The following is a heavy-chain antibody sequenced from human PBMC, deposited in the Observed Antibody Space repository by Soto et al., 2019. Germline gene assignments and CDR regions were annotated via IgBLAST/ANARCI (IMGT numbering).Heavy chain of an antibody. J-gene: IGHJ3*02. CDR2: IWYDGSNK. CDR3: ARDRLWFGRGDAFDI. Sequence: QVQLVEAGGCVVQPGRSLRLSCAASGFTFSSYGMHWVRQAPGKGLEWGAVIWYDGSNKYYADSVKGRFTISRDNSKNTRYLQMNSLRAEDTAVYYCARDRLWFGRGDAFDILGQGTIVTVSS. D-gene: IGHD3-10*01. CDR1: GFTFSSYG. V-gene: IGHV3-33*01.